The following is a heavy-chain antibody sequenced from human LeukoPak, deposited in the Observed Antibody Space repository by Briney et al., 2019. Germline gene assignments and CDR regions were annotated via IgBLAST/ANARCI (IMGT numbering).Heavy chain of an antibody. CDR1: GGSISSGGYY. Sequence: SETLSLTCTVSGGSISSGGYYWSWIRQPPGKGLEWIGYIYHSGSTYYNPSLKSRVTISVDRSKNQFSLKLSSVTAADTVVYYCARALYGSGSYSYYFDYWGQGTLVTVSS. J-gene: IGHJ4*02. V-gene: IGHV4-30-2*01. CDR2: IYHSGST. D-gene: IGHD3-10*01. CDR3: ARALYGSGSYSYYFDY.